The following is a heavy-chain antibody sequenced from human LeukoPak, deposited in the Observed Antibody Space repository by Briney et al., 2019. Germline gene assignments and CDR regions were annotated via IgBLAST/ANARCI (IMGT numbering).Heavy chain of an antibody. J-gene: IGHJ6*03. CDR2: ISYSGTS. D-gene: IGHD3-22*01. CDR1: GDSISKGNFY. Sequence: SETLSLTCSVSGDSISKGNFYWGWIRQPPGKGLEWMGSISYSGTSYYSPPLMSRVSISIDASKNQLSLKVRSLTAADTAIYYCVRDRTYYFDGSGYYLWYDHFYMDVWGKGTTVTVSS. CDR3: VRDRTYYFDGSGYYLWYDHFYMDV. V-gene: IGHV4-39*07.